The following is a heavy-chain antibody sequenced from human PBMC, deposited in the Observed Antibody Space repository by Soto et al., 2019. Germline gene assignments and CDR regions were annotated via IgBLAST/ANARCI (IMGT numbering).Heavy chain of an antibody. CDR3: AKDSGYSYGYDAFDI. J-gene: IGHJ3*02. V-gene: IGHV1-69*13. D-gene: IGHD5-18*01. Sequence: GASVKVSCKASGGTFSSYAISWVRQAPGQGLEWMGGIIPIFGTANYAQKFQGRVTITADESTSTAYMELSSLRSEDTAVFYCAKDSGYSYGYDAFDIWGQGTMVTVSS. CDR1: GGTFSSYA. CDR2: IIPIFGTA.